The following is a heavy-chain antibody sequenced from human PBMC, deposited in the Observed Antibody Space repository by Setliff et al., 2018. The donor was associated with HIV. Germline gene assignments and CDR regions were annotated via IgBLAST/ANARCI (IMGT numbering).Heavy chain of an antibody. V-gene: IGHV3-21*01. Sequence: GGSLRLSCAASGFTFSSYSMNWVRQAPGKGLEWVSSITSSTYIYYADAVKGRFTISRDNAKNSLYLQMNSLRAEDTAVYYCARDYAYNWNSVMDAWGKGTTVTV. CDR1: GFTFSSYS. J-gene: IGHJ6*03. D-gene: IGHD1-7*01. CDR3: ARDYAYNWNSVMDA. CDR2: ITSSTYI.